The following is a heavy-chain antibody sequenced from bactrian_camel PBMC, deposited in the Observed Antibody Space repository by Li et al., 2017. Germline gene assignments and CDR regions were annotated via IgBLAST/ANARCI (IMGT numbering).Heavy chain of an antibody. CDR1: GGTQDIGC. J-gene: IGHJ4*01. Sequence: HVQLVESGGESVQAGGSLRLSCVASGGTQDIGCMGWFRQVPGLEREGVATIASDGTTSYADSVKGRFTISKDGAKNTLYLQMNSLEPEDTAMYYCASCTYNGRWTLAEYYFWGQGTQVTVS. CDR2: IASDGTT. V-gene: IGHV3S53*01. CDR3: ASCTYNGRWTLAEYYF. D-gene: IGHD3*01.